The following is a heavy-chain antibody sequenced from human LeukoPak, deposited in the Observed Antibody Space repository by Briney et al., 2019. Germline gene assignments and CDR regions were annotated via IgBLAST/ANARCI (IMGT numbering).Heavy chain of an antibody. Sequence: GGSLRLSCAAAGFTFSSYEMVWVRQAPGKELEWLSYISSSASTIYFADSVKGRFTISRDNAKNSLYLQMNSLRAEDTAVYYCVRDRSMDVWGQGTTVIVSS. CDR3: VRDRSMDV. CDR2: ISSSASTI. J-gene: IGHJ6*02. V-gene: IGHV3-48*03. CDR1: GFTFSSYE.